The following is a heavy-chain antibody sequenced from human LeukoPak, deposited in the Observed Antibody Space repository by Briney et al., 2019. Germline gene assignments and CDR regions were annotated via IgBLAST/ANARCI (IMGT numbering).Heavy chain of an antibody. Sequence: GGSLRLSCVASGFTFSSYAMSWVRQAPGKGLEWVSAISGSGGSTYYADSVRGRFTISRDNSKNTLYLQMNSLRAEDTAVYYCAELGITMIGGVWGKGTTVTISS. CDR1: GFTFSSYA. J-gene: IGHJ6*04. CDR2: ISGSGGST. CDR3: AELGITMIGGV. V-gene: IGHV3-23*01. D-gene: IGHD3-10*02.